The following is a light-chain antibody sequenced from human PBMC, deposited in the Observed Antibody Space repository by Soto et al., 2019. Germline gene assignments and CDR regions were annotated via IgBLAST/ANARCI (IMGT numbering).Light chain of an antibody. J-gene: IGKJ1*01. CDR3: QQCGGSPWT. CDR2: GAS. Sequence: ESVLTQAPGILSLSPGERATHSCRASQSVSSSYLGWYQQKPGQAPRLLIYGASTRATGIPDRFSGSGSGTDFTLTISRLEPEDFALYYCQQCGGSPWTFGHGTKVDIK. CDR1: QSVSSSY. V-gene: IGKV3-20*01.